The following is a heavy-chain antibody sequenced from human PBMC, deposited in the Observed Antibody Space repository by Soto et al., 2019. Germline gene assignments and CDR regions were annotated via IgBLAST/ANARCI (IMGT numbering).Heavy chain of an antibody. D-gene: IGHD3-3*01. Sequence: RSLRLSCAASEFTFSSYWMHWVRQAPGKGLEWVSYISSSSSTIYYADSVKGRFTISRDNAKNSLDLQMNSLRDEDTAVYYCARDHHYSDFWSGNDYWGQGTLVTVSS. V-gene: IGHV3-48*02. CDR1: EFTFSSYW. CDR3: ARDHHYSDFWSGNDY. J-gene: IGHJ4*02. CDR2: ISSSSSTI.